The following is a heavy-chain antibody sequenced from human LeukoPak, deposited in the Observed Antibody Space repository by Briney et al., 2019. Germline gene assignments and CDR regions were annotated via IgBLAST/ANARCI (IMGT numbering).Heavy chain of an antibody. D-gene: IGHD3-3*01. V-gene: IGHV4-38-2*01. CDR1: GYSLSSGYY. J-gene: IGHJ3*02. CDR2: IYHSGST. Sequence: SETLSLTCAVSGYSLSSGYYWGWIRQPPGKGLEWIGSIYHSGSTYYNPSLKSRVTISVDTSKNQFSLKLSSVTAADTAVYYCAFERYDFWSGYYTGDAFDIWGKGQWSPSLQ. CDR3: AFERYDFWSGYYTGDAFDI.